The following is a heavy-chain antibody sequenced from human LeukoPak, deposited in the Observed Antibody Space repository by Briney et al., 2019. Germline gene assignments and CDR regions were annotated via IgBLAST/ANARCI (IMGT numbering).Heavy chain of an antibody. CDR3: ARDPATTPYYYYMDV. Sequence: ASAKVSCKASGYTFTGYYMHWVRQAPGQGLEWMGWINPNSGGTNYAQKFQGRVTMTRDTSISTAYMELSRLRSDDTAVYYCARDPATTPYYYYMDVWGKGTTVTISS. J-gene: IGHJ6*03. CDR1: GYTFTGYY. CDR2: INPNSGGT. V-gene: IGHV1-2*02. D-gene: IGHD6-25*01.